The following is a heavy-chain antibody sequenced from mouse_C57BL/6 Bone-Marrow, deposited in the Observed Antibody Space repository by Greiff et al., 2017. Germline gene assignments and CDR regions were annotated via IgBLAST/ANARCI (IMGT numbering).Heavy chain of an antibody. CDR1: GYAFSSYW. Sequence: QVQLQQSGAELVKPGASVKISCKASGYAFSSYWMNWVKQRPGKGLEWIGQIYPGDGDTNYNGKFKGKATLTADKSSSTAYMQLSSLTSEDSAVYFCARDNYYGSSYEAWFAYWGQGTLVTVSA. V-gene: IGHV1-80*01. J-gene: IGHJ3*01. CDR2: IYPGDGDT. D-gene: IGHD1-1*01. CDR3: ARDNYYGSSYEAWFAY.